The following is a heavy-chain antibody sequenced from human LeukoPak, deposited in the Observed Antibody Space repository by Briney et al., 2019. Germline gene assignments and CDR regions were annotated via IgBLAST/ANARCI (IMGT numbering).Heavy chain of an antibody. CDR2: ISSSSSYI. CDR3: ARDLTTVTTV. D-gene: IGHD4-17*01. J-gene: IGHJ4*02. CDR1: GFTFSSYS. V-gene: IGHV3-21*01. Sequence: SGGSLRLSCAASGFTFSSYSMNWVRQAPGKGLEWVSSISSSSSYIYYADSVKGRFTISRDNAKNSLYLQMNSLRAEDTAVYYCARDLTTVTTVWGQGTLVTVSS.